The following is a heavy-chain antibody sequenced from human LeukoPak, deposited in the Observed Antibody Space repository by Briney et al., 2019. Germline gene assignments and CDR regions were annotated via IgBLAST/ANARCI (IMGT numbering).Heavy chain of an antibody. D-gene: IGHD3-22*01. V-gene: IGHV4-61*02. CDR3: ARANYYDTIGYSRGAFDI. CDR2: IYTSGNH. J-gene: IGHJ3*02. CDR1: GGSISSGGYY. Sequence: PSETLSLTCTVSGGSISSGGYYWSWLRHPAGKGLEWIGRIYTSGNHNYNPSLKSRATISVDTSKNQFSLELSSVTAADTALYYCARANYYDTIGYSRGAFDIWGQGTMVTVSS.